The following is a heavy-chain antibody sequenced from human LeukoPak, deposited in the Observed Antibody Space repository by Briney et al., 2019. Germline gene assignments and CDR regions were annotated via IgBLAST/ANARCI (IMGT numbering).Heavy chain of an antibody. CDR2: IYTSGST. D-gene: IGHD2-2*01. V-gene: IGHV4-4*09. Sequence: PSGTLSLTCTVSGGSISSYYWSWIRQPPGKGLEWIGYIYTSGSTNYNPSLKSRVTISVDTSKNQFSLKLSSVTAADTAVYYCARLLSEIVVVPATKNDAFDIWGQGTMVTVSS. CDR3: ARLLSEIVVVPATKNDAFDI. J-gene: IGHJ3*02. CDR1: GGSISSYY.